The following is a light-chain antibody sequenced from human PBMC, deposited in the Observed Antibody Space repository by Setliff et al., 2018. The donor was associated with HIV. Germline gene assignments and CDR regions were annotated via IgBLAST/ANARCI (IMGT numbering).Light chain of an antibody. CDR3: SSYSINNLYV. V-gene: IGLV2-14*03. Sequence: QSALAQPASVSGSPGQSITISCTGTSSDIGSSNFVSWYQLHPGKAPKVMIYNVDKRPSGVSNRFSGSKSGNTASLTISGLQTEDEADYYCSSYSINNLYVFATGTKVTVL. J-gene: IGLJ1*01. CDR2: NVD. CDR1: SSDIGSSNF.